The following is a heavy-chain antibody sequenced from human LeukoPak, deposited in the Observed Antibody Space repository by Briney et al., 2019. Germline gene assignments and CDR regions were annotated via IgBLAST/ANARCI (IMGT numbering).Heavy chain of an antibody. CDR3: ARSSTGSYFDY. D-gene: IGHD3-3*02. J-gene: IGHJ4*02. Sequence: SETLSLTCTASGGSISSTSYYWGWVRQPPGRGLEWVGGIIYSGNTKYNPSLKSRVTISVDTSKNQFSLKLSSVTAADTAVYYCARSSTGSYFDYWGQGTLVTVSS. CDR1: GGSISSTSYY. V-gene: IGHV4-39*07. CDR2: IIYSGNT.